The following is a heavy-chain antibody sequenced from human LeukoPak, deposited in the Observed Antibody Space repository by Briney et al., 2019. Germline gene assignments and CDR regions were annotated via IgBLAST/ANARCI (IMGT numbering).Heavy chain of an antibody. D-gene: IGHD3-22*01. J-gene: IGHJ4*02. CDR2: ISGSGGST. CDR3: ARVAYYDSSGQAFDY. CDR1: GFTFSSYA. V-gene: IGHV3-23*01. Sequence: GGSLRLSCAASGFTFSSYAMSWVRQAPGKGLEWVSAISGSGGSTYYADSVKGRFTISRDNSKNTLYLQMNSLRAEDTAVYYCARVAYYDSSGQAFDYWGQGTLVTVSS.